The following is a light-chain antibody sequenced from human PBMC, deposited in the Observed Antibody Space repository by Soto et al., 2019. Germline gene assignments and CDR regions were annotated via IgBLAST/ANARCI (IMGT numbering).Light chain of an antibody. CDR1: QSVSSN. CDR3: HHYGTSPT. CDR2: GVS. V-gene: IGKV3-20*01. J-gene: IGKJ5*01. Sequence: EIVITQSPDTLSVSPGERATLSCRASQSVSSNLAWYQQKPGQAPRLLIYGVSNRATGIPDRFSGSGSGTDFTLTINGLEPADFAVYFCHHYGTSPTFGQGTRLEIK.